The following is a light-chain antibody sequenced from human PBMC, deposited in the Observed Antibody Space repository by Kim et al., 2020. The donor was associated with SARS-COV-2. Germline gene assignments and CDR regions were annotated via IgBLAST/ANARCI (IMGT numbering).Light chain of an antibody. J-gene: IGKJ5*01. CDR3: HHYSASPS. CDR1: HSVNSND. V-gene: IGKV3-20*01. CDR2: GAS. Sequence: LSPGERATLSCRASHSVNSNDLAWYQQKGGQAPRLLIYGASSRATGIPDRFGGSGSGTDFTLTISRLEPEDFALYYCHHYSASPSFGQGTRLEIK.